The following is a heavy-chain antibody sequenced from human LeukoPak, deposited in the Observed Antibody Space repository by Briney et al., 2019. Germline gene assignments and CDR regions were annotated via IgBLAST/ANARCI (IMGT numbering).Heavy chain of an antibody. CDR3: ARDGTRDSSGYYYGLY. D-gene: IGHD3-22*01. Sequence: GSLRLSCAASGFTFSSYSMNWVRQAPGKGLEWVSYISSSSSTIYSADSVKGRFTISRDNAKNSLYLQMNSLRAEDTAVYYCARDGTRDSSGYYYGLYWGQGTLVTVSS. CDR2: ISSSSSTI. J-gene: IGHJ4*02. CDR1: GFTFSSYS. V-gene: IGHV3-48*01.